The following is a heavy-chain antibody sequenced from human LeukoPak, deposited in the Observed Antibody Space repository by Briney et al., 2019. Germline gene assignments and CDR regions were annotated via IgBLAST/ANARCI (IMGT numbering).Heavy chain of an antibody. J-gene: IGHJ4*02. D-gene: IGHD3-16*01. CDR2: IIPILGIA. Sequence: SVKVSCKASGGTFSSYAISWVRQAPGQGLEWMGRIIPILGIANYAQKLQGRVTITADKSTSTAYMELSSLRSEDTAVYYCARESGGVDYWGQGTLVTVSS. CDR3: ARESGGVDY. CDR1: GGTFSSYA. V-gene: IGHV1-69*04.